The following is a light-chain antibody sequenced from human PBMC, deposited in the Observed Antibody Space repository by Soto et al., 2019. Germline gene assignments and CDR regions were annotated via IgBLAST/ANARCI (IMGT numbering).Light chain of an antibody. J-gene: IGLJ1*01. Sequence: QSALTQPRSVSGSPGQSVTISCTGTSSDVGGYNYVSWYQQHPGKAPKLMIYDVSKRPSGVPDRFSGSKSGNTASLTISGLQAEDEAEYSCCSYAGSYTFSVFGTGTKVTVL. V-gene: IGLV2-11*01. CDR2: DVS. CDR3: CSYAGSYTFSV. CDR1: SSDVGGYNY.